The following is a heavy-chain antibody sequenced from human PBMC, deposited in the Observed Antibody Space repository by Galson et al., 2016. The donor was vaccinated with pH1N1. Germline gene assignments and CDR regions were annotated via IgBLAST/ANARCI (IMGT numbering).Heavy chain of an antibody. V-gene: IGHV3-23*01. J-gene: IGHJ4*02. Sequence: SLRLSCAASGFTFSSYAMTWVRQAPGKGRQWVSTISSRYGNIFYADSVRGRFTISRDNSKNTLYPQLNSLRAEDTALYSCAREIAAAGSYWGQGTLVTVSS. CDR1: GFTFSSYA. CDR3: AREIAAAGSY. D-gene: IGHD6-25*01. CDR2: ISSRYGNI.